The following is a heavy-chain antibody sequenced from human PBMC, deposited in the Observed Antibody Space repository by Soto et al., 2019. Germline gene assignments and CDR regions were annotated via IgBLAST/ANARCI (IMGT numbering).Heavy chain of an antibody. V-gene: IGHV3-30*18. CDR3: AKGTPYYYCGMDV. D-gene: IGHD1-1*01. J-gene: IGHJ6*02. CDR2: ISYDGSNK. Sequence: QVQLVESGGGVVQPGRSLRLSCAASGFTFSSYGMHWVRQAPGKGLEWVAVISYDGSNKYYADSVKGRFTISRDNSKNTLYLQMNSLRAEDTAVYYCAKGTPYYYCGMDVWGQGTTVTVSS. CDR1: GFTFSSYG.